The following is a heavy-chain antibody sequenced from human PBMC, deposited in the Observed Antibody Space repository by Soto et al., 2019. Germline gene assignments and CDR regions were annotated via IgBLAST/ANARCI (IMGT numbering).Heavy chain of an antibody. CDR1: GYTFTSYG. CDR3: ARLIGDYGGWFDP. D-gene: IGHD4-17*01. V-gene: IGHV1-18*01. CDR2: ISAYNGST. Sequence: VASVKVSCTDSGYTFTSYGIIWVRQAPGQGLEWMGWISAYNGSTNYAQKLQGRVTMTTDTSTSTAYMELRSLRSDDTAVYYCARLIGDYGGWFDPWGQGTLVTVSS. J-gene: IGHJ5*02.